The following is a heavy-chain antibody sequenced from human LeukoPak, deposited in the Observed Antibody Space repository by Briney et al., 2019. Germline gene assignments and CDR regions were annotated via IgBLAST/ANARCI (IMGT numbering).Heavy chain of an antibody. D-gene: IGHD2-8*01. CDR2: ISGSGGST. Sequence: GGSLRLSCAASGVIFSSYAMSWVRQAPGKGLEWVSSISGSGGSTYYADSVKGRFTISRDNSKNTLYLQMNSLRAEDTAVYYCAKDLPNPGTSRHFQYWGQGTLVTVSS. CDR3: AKDLPNPGTSRHFQY. J-gene: IGHJ1*01. CDR1: GVIFSSYA. V-gene: IGHV3-23*01.